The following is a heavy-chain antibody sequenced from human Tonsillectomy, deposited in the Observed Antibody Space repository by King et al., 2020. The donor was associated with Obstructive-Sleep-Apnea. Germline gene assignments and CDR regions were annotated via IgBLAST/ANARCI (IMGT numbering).Heavy chain of an antibody. CDR3: ARVGGGYNLDFYYGMDV. Sequence: QLVQSGAEVKKPGASVKVSCKASGYTFTNYGITWVRQAPGQGPEWMGWISAYNGNTNYAQKLQGRFTMTTDTSTSTAYMELGSLRSDDTAVYYCARVGGGYNLDFYYGMDVWGQGTTVTVSS. CDR2: ISAYNGNT. V-gene: IGHV1-18*01. CDR1: GYTFTNYG. J-gene: IGHJ6*02. D-gene: IGHD5-24*01.